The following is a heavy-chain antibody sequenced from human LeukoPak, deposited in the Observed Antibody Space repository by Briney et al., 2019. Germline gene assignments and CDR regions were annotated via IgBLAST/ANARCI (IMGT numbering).Heavy chain of an antibody. J-gene: IGHJ4*02. CDR1: GGSISSYY. CDR2: IYYSGST. Sequence: SETLSLTCTVSGGSISSYYWSWIRQPPGKGLEWIGYIYYSGSTNYNPSLKSRVTISVDTSKNQFSLKLSSVTAADTAVYYCARARGERRQFDYWGQGTLVTVSS. V-gene: IGHV4-59*01. D-gene: IGHD6-25*01. CDR3: ARARGERRQFDY.